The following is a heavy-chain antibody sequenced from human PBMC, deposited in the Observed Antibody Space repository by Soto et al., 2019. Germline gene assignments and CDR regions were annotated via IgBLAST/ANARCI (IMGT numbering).Heavy chain of an antibody. J-gene: IGHJ4*02. Sequence: QVQLQESGPGLVQPSQTLSLTCTVSGGSISSGGYYWSWIRQHPGEALEWIGYIYHTGKTYYNSSLKGRVTISVDTSKNQFSLRLSSVTXADTAXXYCXRDLXXAXNXGTGNCYYNTFDYWGQGILVTVSS. CDR3: XRDLXXAXNXGTGNCYYNTFDY. CDR2: IYHTGKT. V-gene: IGHV4-31*03. CDR1: GGSISSGGYY. D-gene: IGHD2-21*02.